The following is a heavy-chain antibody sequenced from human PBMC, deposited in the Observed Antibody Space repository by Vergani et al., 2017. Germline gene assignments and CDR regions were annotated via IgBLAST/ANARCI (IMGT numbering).Heavy chain of an antibody. CDR2: IYYSGTT. CDR3: ARERSYYYGSGSDDYKPYCYEDMDV. V-gene: IGHV4-31*03. D-gene: IGHD3-10*01. CDR1: GAYVGSGGYY. Sequence: QVQLQESGPGLVKASQTLSLTCSVSGAYVGSGGYYWSWVRQRPGMGLDWIGYIYYSGTTFYNPSLESRLTISLDTSENHLSLKLTSVTAGDTAVYFCARERSYYYGSGSDDYKPYCYEDMDVWGPGTTVTVSS. J-gene: IGHJ6*02.